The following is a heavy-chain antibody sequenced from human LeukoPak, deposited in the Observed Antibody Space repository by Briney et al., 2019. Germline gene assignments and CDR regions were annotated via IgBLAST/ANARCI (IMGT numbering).Heavy chain of an antibody. CDR1: GGTFSSYT. V-gene: IGHV1-69*02. Sequence: SVKVSCKASGGTFSSYTISWVRQAPGQGLEWMGRIIPILGIANYARKFQGRVTITADKSTSTAYLELSSLRSEDTAVYYCARKLGSNIDYWGQGTLVTVSS. CDR3: ARKLGSNIDY. J-gene: IGHJ4*02. D-gene: IGHD4-11*01. CDR2: IIPILGIA.